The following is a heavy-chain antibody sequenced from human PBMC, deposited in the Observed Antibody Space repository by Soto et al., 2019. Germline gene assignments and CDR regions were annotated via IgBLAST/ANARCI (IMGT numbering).Heavy chain of an antibody. V-gene: IGHV4-59*01. CDR2: ILYSGST. CDR3: ARRGYSSGWYYFDY. Sequence: SETLSLTCSVSGGSISSYYWSWIRQPPGKGLEWIGYILYSGSTNYSPSLKSRVTISVDTSENQFSLKPTSVTAADTAVYYCARRGYSSGWYYFDYWGQGTLVTVSS. J-gene: IGHJ4*02. D-gene: IGHD6-19*01. CDR1: GGSISSYY.